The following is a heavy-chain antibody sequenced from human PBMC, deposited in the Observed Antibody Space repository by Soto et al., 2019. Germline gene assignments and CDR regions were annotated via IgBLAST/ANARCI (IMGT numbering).Heavy chain of an antibody. D-gene: IGHD2-15*01. CDR1: GLTFRSYW. V-gene: IGHV3-74*03. CDR2: LNTDGSVA. J-gene: IGHJ4*02. Sequence: EVQLVESGGGLVQPGESLRLSCAASGLTFRSYWMHWVRQAPGKGLVWVSRLNTDGSVAMYVDYVKGRNTISGDHAKKILSLHMTRGRDAHTAVYDCVRDMKLWRLDSWGPGTLVTVSS. CDR3: VRDMKLWRLDS.